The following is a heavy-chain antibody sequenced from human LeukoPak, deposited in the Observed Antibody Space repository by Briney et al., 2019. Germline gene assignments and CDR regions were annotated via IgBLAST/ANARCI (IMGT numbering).Heavy chain of an antibody. CDR1: GGSFSGYY. D-gene: IGHD1-26*01. CDR2: INHSGST. Sequence: SETLSLTCSVYGGSFSGYYWSWIRQPPGKGLEWIGEINHSGSTNYNPSLKSRVTISVDTSKNQFSLKLSSVTATDTAVYYCARHAKAEVGAERVGYFDLWGRGTLVTVS. J-gene: IGHJ2*01. V-gene: IGHV4-34*01. CDR3: ARHAKAEVGAERVGYFDL.